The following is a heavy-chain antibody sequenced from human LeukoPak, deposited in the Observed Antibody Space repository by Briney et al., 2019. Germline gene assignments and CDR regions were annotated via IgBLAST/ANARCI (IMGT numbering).Heavy chain of an antibody. V-gene: IGHV3-21*01. CDR3: ARVGGYCSSTSCPPPDY. Sequence: GEPLRLSCAASGFTFSSYNMNWVRQAPGKGLEWVSFICSSSTYIYYADSVRGRFTISRDNAKNSLYLQMNSLRAEDTAVYYCARVGGYCSSTSCPPPDYWGQGTLVTVSS. CDR1: GFTFSSYN. CDR2: ICSSSTYI. D-gene: IGHD2-2*01. J-gene: IGHJ4*02.